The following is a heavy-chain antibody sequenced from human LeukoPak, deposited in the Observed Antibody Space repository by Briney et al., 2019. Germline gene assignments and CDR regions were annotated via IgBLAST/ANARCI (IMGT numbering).Heavy chain of an antibody. Sequence: PSETLSLTCAVYGGSFSGYYWSWIRQPPGKGLEWIGEINNSGSTNYNPSLKSRVTISVDTSKNQFSLNLSAVTAADTDGYYCARTDIVATRSSFDYWGQGTLVAVSS. CDR3: ARTDIVATRSSFDY. V-gene: IGHV4-34*01. CDR1: GGSFSGYY. J-gene: IGHJ4*02. D-gene: IGHD5-12*01. CDR2: INNSGST.